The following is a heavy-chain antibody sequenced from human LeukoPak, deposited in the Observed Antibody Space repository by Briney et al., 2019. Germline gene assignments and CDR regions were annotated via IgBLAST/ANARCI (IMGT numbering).Heavy chain of an antibody. CDR3: ARDQYSSSSQGFDP. Sequence: SQTLLLTCAISGDSVSSNSAAWNWIRQSPSRGLEWLGRTYYRSKWYNDYAVSVKSRITINPDTSKNQFSLQLNSVTPDDTAVYYCARDQYSSSSQGFDPWGQGTLVTVSS. CDR1: GDSVSSNSAA. J-gene: IGHJ5*02. D-gene: IGHD6-6*01. CDR2: TYYRSKWYN. V-gene: IGHV6-1*01.